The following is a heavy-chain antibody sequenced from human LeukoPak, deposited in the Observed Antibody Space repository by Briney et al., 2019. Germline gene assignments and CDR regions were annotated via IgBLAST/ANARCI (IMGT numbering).Heavy chain of an antibody. CDR1: GFTFSSYA. CDR2: ISGSGGST. V-gene: IGHV3-23*01. J-gene: IGHJ4*02. Sequence: PGGSLRLSCAASGFTFSSYAMSWVRQAPGKGLEWVSAISGSGGSTYYADSVKGRFTISRDNSKNTLYLQMNSLRAEDTAVYYCAKDSGYYYDSSGYSYFDYWGQGTLVTVSS. CDR3: AKDSGYYYDSSGYSYFDY. D-gene: IGHD3-22*01.